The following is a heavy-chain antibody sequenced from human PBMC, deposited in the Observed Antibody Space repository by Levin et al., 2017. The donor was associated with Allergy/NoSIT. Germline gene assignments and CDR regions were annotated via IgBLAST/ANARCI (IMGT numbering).Heavy chain of an antibody. V-gene: IGHV3-23*01. D-gene: IGHD6-19*01. CDR3: AKEGSAWVVEYFQH. J-gene: IGHJ1*01. CDR1: GFTFSSSA. Sequence: PGGSLRLSCAASGFTFSSSAMSWVRQAPGKGLAWVSAISDSGGTTYYADSVKGRFSISRDNSKNTLYLQMNSLRAEDTAVYYCAKEGSAWVVEYFQHWGQGALVTVSS. CDR2: ISDSGGTT.